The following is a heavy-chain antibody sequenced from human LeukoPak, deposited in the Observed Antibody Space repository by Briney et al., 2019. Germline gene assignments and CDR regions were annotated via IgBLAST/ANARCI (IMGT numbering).Heavy chain of an antibody. Sequence: GGSLRLSCAASGFTLRNYGMHWVRQAPGKGLEWVSGISWNSGSIGYADPVRGRFTISRDNAKNSLYLQMNSLRAEDMALYYCAKDLTRIFDAFDIWGQGTMVTVSS. CDR3: AKDLTRIFDAFDI. J-gene: IGHJ3*02. D-gene: IGHD4-23*01. CDR2: ISWNSGSI. V-gene: IGHV3-9*03. CDR1: GFTLRNYG.